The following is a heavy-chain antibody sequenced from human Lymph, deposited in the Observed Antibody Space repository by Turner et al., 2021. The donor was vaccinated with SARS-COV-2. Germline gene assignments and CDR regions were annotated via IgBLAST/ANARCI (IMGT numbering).Heavy chain of an antibody. CDR3: ARDQYYDSSGYYFFRASYFDL. Sequence: EVQLVESGGGLVQPGGSLRLSCAASRFTFITYEMNWVRQAPGKGMEWVSYISSSGGTIYYADSVKGRFTISRDNAKNSLYLQMNSLRAEDTAVYYCARDQYYDSSGYYFFRASYFDLWGRGTLVTVSS. J-gene: IGHJ2*01. V-gene: IGHV3-48*03. CDR2: ISSSGGTI. CDR1: RFTFITYE. D-gene: IGHD3-22*01.